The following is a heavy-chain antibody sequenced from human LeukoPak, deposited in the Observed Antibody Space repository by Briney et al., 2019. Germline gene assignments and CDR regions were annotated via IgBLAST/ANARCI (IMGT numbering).Heavy chain of an antibody. Sequence: GGSLRLSCAASGFTFSSYAMSWVRQAPGKGLEWVSAISGSGGSTYYADPVKGRFTISRDNSKNTLYLQMNSLRAEDTAVYYCAKDRSWFGELYPADYWGQGTLVTVSS. CDR2: ISGSGGST. J-gene: IGHJ4*02. D-gene: IGHD3-10*01. V-gene: IGHV3-23*01. CDR1: GFTFSSYA. CDR3: AKDRSWFGELYPADY.